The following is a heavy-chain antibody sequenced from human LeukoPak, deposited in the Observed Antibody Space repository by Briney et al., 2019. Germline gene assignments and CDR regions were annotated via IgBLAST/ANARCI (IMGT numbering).Heavy chain of an antibody. CDR1: GYTFTSYA. J-gene: IGHJ4*02. CDR3: ARGRYYYDSSGYDV. V-gene: IGHV1-69*13. Sequence: ASVKVSCKASGYTFTSYAISWVRQAPGQGLEWMGGIIPIFGTANYAQKFQGRVTITVDESTSTAYMELSSLRSEDTAVYYCARGRYYYDSSGYDVWGQGTLVTVSS. CDR2: IIPIFGTA. D-gene: IGHD3-22*01.